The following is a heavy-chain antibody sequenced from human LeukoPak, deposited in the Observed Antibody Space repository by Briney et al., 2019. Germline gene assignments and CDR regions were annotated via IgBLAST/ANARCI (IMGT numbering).Heavy chain of an antibody. CDR3: ARHGYYDSSGYYGWFDP. Sequence: GESLKISCKGSGYSFINYWIGWVRQMPGKGLEWMGIIYPGDSDTRYSPSFQGQVTISADKSISTAYLQWSSLKASDTAMYYCARHGYYDSSGYYGWFDPWGQGTLVTVSS. D-gene: IGHD3-22*01. CDR1: GYSFINYW. J-gene: IGHJ5*02. CDR2: IYPGDSDT. V-gene: IGHV5-51*01.